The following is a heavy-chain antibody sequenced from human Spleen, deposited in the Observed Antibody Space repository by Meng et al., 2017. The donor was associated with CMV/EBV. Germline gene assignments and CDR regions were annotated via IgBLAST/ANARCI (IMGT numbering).Heavy chain of an antibody. CDR1: GGAIISSNL. CDR3: ARIERRRILKYCGSDCSTTDY. Sequence: QVQLQESGPGLVKPSGTLSLPCAGAGGAIISSNLWTWVRQVPGKGLEWIGEIYHSGGTNFNPSLKRRVTISVDKFKNQFSLKLGSVTAADTAVYYCARIERRRILKYCGSDCSTTDYWGQGTLVTVSS. CDR2: IYHSGGT. D-gene: IGHD2-21*02. V-gene: IGHV4-4*02. J-gene: IGHJ4*02.